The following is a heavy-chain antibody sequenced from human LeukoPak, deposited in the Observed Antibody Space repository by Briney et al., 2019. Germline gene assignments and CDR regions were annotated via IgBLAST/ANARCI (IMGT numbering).Heavy chain of an antibody. Sequence: PSETLSLTCTVSGGSISSGSYYWSWIRQPAGKGLERIGRIYTSGSTNYNPSLKSRVTISVDTSKNQFSLKLSSVTAADTAVYYCASMLFYRGDSSGYYRYWGQGTLVTVSS. D-gene: IGHD3-22*01. CDR2: IYTSGST. CDR3: ASMLFYRGDSSGYYRY. V-gene: IGHV4-61*02. CDR1: GGSISSGSYY. J-gene: IGHJ4*02.